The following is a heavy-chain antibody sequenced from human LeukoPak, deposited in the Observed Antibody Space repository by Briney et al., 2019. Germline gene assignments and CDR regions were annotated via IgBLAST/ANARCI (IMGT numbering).Heavy chain of an antibody. CDR2: ISSSSNYI. J-gene: IGHJ3*02. CDR1: GFTFSSHS. V-gene: IGHV3-21*06. CDR3: ARALKPYGSSGTTYAFDI. D-gene: IGHD6-25*01. Sequence: NPGGSLSLSCAASGFTFSSHSMTWVRQAPGKGLEWVSSISSSSNYIYYADSVKGRFTISRDNAKNSVSLQMNSLRAEDTAVYYCARALKPYGSSGTTYAFDIWGQGTMVTVSS.